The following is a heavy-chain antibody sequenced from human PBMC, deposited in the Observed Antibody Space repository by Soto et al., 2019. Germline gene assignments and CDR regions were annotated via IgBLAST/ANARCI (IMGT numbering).Heavy chain of an antibody. J-gene: IGHJ6*02. V-gene: IGHV1-18*01. CDR2: ISAYNGNT. CDR3: ARDHCSAGSCYYYYGMEV. D-gene: IGHD2-15*01. CDR1: GYTFTSYG. Sequence: QVQLVQSGAEVKKPGASMKVSCKASGYTFTSYGISWVRQAPGQGLEWMGWISAYNGNTNYAQKLQGGVTMTTDTSTSTAYMELRILRSVDTAVYYCARDHCSAGSCYYYYGMEVWGQGTTVTVSS.